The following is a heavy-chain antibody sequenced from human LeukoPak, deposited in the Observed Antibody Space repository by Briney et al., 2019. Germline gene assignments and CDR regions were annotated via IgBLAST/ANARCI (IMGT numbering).Heavy chain of an antibody. Sequence: GGSLRLPCAASGFTFSSYAMSWVRQAPGKGLEWVSAISGSGGSTYYADSVKGRFTISRDNSKNTLYLQMNSLRAEDTAVYYCAKDQLGYCSGGSCYPWGYWGQGTLVTVSS. D-gene: IGHD2-15*01. J-gene: IGHJ4*02. CDR1: GFTFSSYA. CDR3: AKDQLGYCSGGSCYPWGY. CDR2: ISGSGGST. V-gene: IGHV3-23*01.